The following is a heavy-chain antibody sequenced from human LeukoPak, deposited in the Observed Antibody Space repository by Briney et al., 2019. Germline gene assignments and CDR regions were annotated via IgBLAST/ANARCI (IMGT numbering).Heavy chain of an antibody. D-gene: IGHD3-3*01. CDR1: GGSISSYY. CDR3: ARVRLRFLEWLPPLKDASDI. Sequence: PSETLSLTCTVSGGSISSYYWSWIRQPPGKGLEWIGYIYYSGSTNYNPSLKSRVTISVDTSKNQFSLKLSSVTAADTAVYYCARVRLRFLEWLPPLKDASDIWGQGTMVTVSS. J-gene: IGHJ3*02. CDR2: IYYSGST. V-gene: IGHV4-59*01.